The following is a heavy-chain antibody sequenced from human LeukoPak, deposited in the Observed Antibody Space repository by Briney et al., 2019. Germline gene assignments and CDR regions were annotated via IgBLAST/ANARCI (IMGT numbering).Heavy chain of an antibody. CDR3: ARIPYYYGSGSPYYYGMDV. Sequence: ASVKVSCKASGYTFTSYAMNWVRQAPGQGLEWMGWINTNTGNPAYAQGFTGRFVFSLDTSVSTAYLQISSLKAEDTAVYYCARIPYYYGSGSPYYYGMDVWGQGTTVTVSS. CDR1: GYTFTSYA. V-gene: IGHV7-4-1*02. CDR2: INTNTGNP. J-gene: IGHJ6*02. D-gene: IGHD3-10*01.